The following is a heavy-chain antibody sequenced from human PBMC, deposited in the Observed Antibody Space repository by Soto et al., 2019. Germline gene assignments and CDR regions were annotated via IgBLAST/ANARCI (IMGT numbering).Heavy chain of an antibody. CDR3: ARRYDSSGYYSGMDV. Sequence: GASVQVSCKASGYTFTGYYMHWVRQAPGQGLEWMGWINPNSGGTNYAQKFQGWVTMTRDTSISTAYMELSRLRSDDTAVYYCARRYDSSGYYSGMDVWGQGTTVTVSS. CDR2: INPNSGGT. CDR1: GYTFTGYY. V-gene: IGHV1-2*04. J-gene: IGHJ6*02. D-gene: IGHD3-22*01.